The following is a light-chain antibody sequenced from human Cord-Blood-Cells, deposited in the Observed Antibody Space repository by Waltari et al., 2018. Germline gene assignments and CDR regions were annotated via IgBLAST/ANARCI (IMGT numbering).Light chain of an antibody. CDR1: SSDVGGYNY. J-gene: IGLJ3*02. Sequence: QSALTQPASVSGSPGQSITISCTGTSSDVGGYNYVSWYQQHPGKAPKLMIYDVSKRPSGVSNRFSGSKSGNTASPTISGLQAEDEADYYCSSYTSSSPWVFGGGTKLTVL. V-gene: IGLV2-14*01. CDR2: DVS. CDR3: SSYTSSSPWV.